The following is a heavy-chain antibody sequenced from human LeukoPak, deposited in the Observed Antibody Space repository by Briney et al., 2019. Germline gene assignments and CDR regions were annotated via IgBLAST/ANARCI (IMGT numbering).Heavy chain of an antibody. V-gene: IGHV4-61*08. CDR1: GGSISSGGYY. Sequence: PSQTLSLTCTVSGGSISSGGYYWSWIRQPPGKGLEWIGYIYYSGSTNYNPSLKSRVTISVDTSKNQFSLKLSSVTAADTAVYYCVGTETGVEFPGAFDIWGQGTMVTVSS. CDR2: IYYSGST. J-gene: IGHJ3*02. CDR3: VGTETGVEFPGAFDI. D-gene: IGHD1-14*01.